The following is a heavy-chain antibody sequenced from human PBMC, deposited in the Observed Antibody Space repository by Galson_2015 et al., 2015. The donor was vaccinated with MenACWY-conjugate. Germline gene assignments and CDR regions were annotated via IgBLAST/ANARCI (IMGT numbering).Heavy chain of an antibody. CDR2: VSTVLGTD. CDR3: GRDRCSGALAS. CDR1: GDTFTSSV. Sequence: SVKVSCKASGDTFTSSVINWVRQAPGQGLEWVGSVSTVLGTDKYAHKFQGRVMITADKSTTTGYMEMSSLRSEDTAVYFCGRDRCSGALASWGHGSLVTVSP. J-gene: IGHJ5*01. D-gene: IGHD2-15*01. V-gene: IGHV1-69*04.